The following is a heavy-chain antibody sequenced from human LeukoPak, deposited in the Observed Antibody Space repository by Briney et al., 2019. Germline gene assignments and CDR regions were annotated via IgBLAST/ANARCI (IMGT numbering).Heavy chain of an antibody. D-gene: IGHD5-12*01. V-gene: IGHV3-23*01. CDR2: ISGSGGST. J-gene: IGHJ4*02. CDR1: GFTFSSYA. Sequence: GGSLRLSCAASGFTFSSYAMSWVRQAPGKGLEWVSGISGSGGSTYYADSVKGRFTISRDVSKNTLYLQMNSLRAEDTAVYYCAKCSGGYSGYDDYWGQGTLVTVSS. CDR3: AKCSGGYSGYDDY.